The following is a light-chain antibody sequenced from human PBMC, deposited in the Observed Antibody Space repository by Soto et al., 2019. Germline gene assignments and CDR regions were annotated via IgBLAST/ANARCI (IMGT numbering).Light chain of an antibody. CDR2: GAS. J-gene: IGKJ1*01. Sequence: EIVLPQSPATLSLSPGERATLSCRASQSVGSSLAWYQQKLGQAPRLLIYGASTRATGVPARFSGSGSGTEFTLTISNLQSEDFAVYYCQQYNNWPRTFGQGTKVDIK. V-gene: IGKV3-15*01. CDR3: QQYNNWPRT. CDR1: QSVGSS.